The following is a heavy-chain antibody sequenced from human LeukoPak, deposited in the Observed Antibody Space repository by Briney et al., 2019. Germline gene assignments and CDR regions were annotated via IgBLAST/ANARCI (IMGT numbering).Heavy chain of an antibody. V-gene: IGHV1-24*01. D-gene: IGHD3-3*01. Sequence: ASVKVSCKASGYTFTAYSMHWVRQAPGKGLEWMGGFDPEDGETIYAQKFQGRVTMTEDTSTDTAYMELSSLRSEDTAVYYCAKYYDFWSGLWYWGQGTLVTVSS. CDR2: FDPEDGET. J-gene: IGHJ4*02. CDR1: GYTFTAYS. CDR3: AKYYDFWSGLWY.